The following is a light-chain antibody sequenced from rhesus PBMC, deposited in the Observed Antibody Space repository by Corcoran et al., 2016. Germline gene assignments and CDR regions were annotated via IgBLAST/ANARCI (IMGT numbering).Light chain of an antibody. CDR1: QSLLYSSNNKNY. CDR3: HQYYGAPLT. Sequence: DIVMTQSPDSLAVSLGERVTINCKSSQSLLYSSNNKNYLAWHQQKPGQAPNLLIYGASTRETGVPNRFRGSGSGTDFTFTIGGLEAEDVAVYYCHQYYGAPLTFGEGTKVEIK. V-gene: IGKV4-1*01. J-gene: IGKJ4*01. CDR2: GAS.